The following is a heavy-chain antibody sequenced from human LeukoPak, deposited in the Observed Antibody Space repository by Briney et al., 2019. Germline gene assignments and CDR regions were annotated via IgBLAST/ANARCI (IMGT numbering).Heavy chain of an antibody. CDR2: IYYSGST. J-gene: IGHJ5*02. V-gene: IGHV4-39*07. Sequence: PSETLSLTCTVSGGSISSSSYYWGWIRQLPGKGLEWIGSIYYSGSTYYNPSLKSRVTISVDTSKNQFSLKLSSVTAADTAVYYCARGEPVEMATIPYNWFDPWGQGTLVTVSS. CDR3: ARGEPVEMATIPYNWFDP. CDR1: GGSISSSSYY. D-gene: IGHD5-24*01.